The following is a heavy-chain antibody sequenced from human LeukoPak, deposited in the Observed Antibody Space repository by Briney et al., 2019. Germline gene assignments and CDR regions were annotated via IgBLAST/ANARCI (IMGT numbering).Heavy chain of an antibody. CDR1: GGSISSSSYY. CDR2: IYYSGST. J-gene: IGHJ4*02. D-gene: IGHD6-19*01. Sequence: SETLSLTCTVSGGSISSSSYYWGWIRQPPGKGLEWIGSIYYSGSTYYNPSLKSRVTISVDTSKNQFSLKLSSVTAADTAVYYCARASSSFEYWGQGTLVTVSS. CDR3: ARASSSFEY. V-gene: IGHV4-39*01.